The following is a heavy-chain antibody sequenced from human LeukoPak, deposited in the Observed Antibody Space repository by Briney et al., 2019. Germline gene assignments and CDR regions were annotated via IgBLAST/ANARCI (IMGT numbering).Heavy chain of an antibody. Sequence: PGGSLRLSCGASGFTFGSFWMHWVRQAPGEGLVWVSLVNNDGRSTSYGDFVKGRFTISRDNAKNTLYLQMNSLRAEDTAIYYCESDVGSDTDSYFDYWGQGTLVTVSS. CDR2: VNNDGRST. D-gene: IGHD5-18*01. CDR3: ESDVGSDTDSYFDY. V-gene: IGHV3-74*01. CDR1: GFTFGSFW. J-gene: IGHJ4*02.